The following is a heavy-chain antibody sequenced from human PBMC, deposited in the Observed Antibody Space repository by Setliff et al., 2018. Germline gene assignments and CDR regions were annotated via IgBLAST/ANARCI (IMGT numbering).Heavy chain of an antibody. J-gene: IGHJ3*02. Sequence: GASVKVSCKASGGTFSSYAISWVRQAPGQGLEWMGGISTYNGDTDYAQKLQDRLTMTTDTSTSTVYMDMSSLRSEDTAVYYCARDVFPYHYEDAFDIWGQGTMVTVSS. D-gene: IGHD3-22*01. V-gene: IGHV1-18*01. CDR2: ISTYNGDT. CDR1: GGTFSSYA. CDR3: ARDVFPYHYEDAFDI.